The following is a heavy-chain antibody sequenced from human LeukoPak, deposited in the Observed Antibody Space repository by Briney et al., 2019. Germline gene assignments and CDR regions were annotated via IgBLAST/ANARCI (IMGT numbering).Heavy chain of an antibody. Sequence: GGSLRLSCAASGFTFSSYWMSWVRQAPGKGLEWVANIKQDGSEKYHVDSVKGRFTISRDNSKNTMYLQMNSLRAEDTAVYYCARAGGTYSSSSARLGVGYAIDYWGQGTLVTVSS. CDR3: ARAGGTYSSSSARLGVGYAIDY. J-gene: IGHJ4*02. CDR2: IKQDGSEK. V-gene: IGHV3-7*01. D-gene: IGHD6-6*01. CDR1: GFTFSSYW.